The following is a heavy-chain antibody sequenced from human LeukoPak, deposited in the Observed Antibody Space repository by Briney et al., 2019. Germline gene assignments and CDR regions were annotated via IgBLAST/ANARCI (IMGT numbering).Heavy chain of an antibody. CDR3: ARDRVSYYDILTGPGGYFDY. J-gene: IGHJ4*02. Sequence: LGASVKVSCKASGYTFTGYYMHWVRQAPGQGLEWMGWINPNSGGTNYAQKFQGRVTMTRDTSISTAYMELSRLRSDDTAVYYCARDRVSYYDILTGPGGYFDYWGQGTLVTVSS. CDR2: INPNSGGT. V-gene: IGHV1-2*02. CDR1: GYTFTGYY. D-gene: IGHD3-9*01.